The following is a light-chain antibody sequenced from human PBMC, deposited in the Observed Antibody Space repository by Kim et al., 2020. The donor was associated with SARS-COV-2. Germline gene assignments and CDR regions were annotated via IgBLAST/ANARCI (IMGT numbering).Light chain of an antibody. V-gene: IGLV1-44*01. CDR3: AAWDDSLNGQV. J-gene: IGLJ3*02. CDR1: SSNIGSNT. CDR2: SND. Sequence: GQSVTISCSGSSSNIGSNTVSWYQQLPGTAPKLLIYSNDQRPSGVPDRFSGSKSGTSASLAISGLQSEDEADYYCAAWDDSLNGQVFGGGTKVTVL.